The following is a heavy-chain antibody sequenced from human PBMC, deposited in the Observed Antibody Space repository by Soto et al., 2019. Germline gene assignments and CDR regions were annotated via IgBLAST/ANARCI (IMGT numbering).Heavy chain of an antibody. J-gene: IGHJ4*02. Sequence: QVQLVESGGGVVQPGRSLRLSCAASGFTFSSYAMHWVRQAPGKGLEWVAVISYDGSNKYYADSVKGRLTISRDNSKNTLYLQMNSLSAEDTAVYYCARRDIIAVAGTYYWGQGTLVNVSS. V-gene: IGHV3-30-3*01. CDR3: ARRDIIAVAGTYY. D-gene: IGHD6-19*01. CDR1: GFTFSSYA. CDR2: ISYDGSNK.